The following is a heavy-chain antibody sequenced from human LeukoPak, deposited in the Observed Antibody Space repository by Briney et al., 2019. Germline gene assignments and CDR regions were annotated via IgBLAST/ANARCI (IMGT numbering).Heavy chain of an antibody. D-gene: IGHD3-10*01. V-gene: IGHV3-33*01. CDR1: GFTFSSYG. CDR3: ARDSAPLLWFGGGHLDY. J-gene: IGHJ4*02. Sequence: GGSLRLSCAASGFTFSSYGMHWVRQAPGKGLEWVAVIWYDGSNKYYADSVKGRFTISRDNTKNTLYLQMNSLRAEDTAVYYCARDSAPLLWFGGGHLDYWGQGTLVTVSS. CDR2: IWYDGSNK.